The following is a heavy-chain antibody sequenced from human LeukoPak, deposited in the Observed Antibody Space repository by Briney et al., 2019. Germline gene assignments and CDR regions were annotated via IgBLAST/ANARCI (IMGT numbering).Heavy chain of an antibody. CDR2: IWYDGSSK. V-gene: IGHV3-33*01. J-gene: IGHJ4*02. CDR1: GFTFSSYG. CDR3: ARDFELSH. Sequence: PGGSLRLSCAASGFTFSSYGMHWVRQAPGKGLEWVALIWYDGSSKHYADSVRGRFTISRDNSKNTLYLQMNSLRAGDTAVYYCARDFELSHWGQGTLVTVSS. D-gene: IGHD3-16*02.